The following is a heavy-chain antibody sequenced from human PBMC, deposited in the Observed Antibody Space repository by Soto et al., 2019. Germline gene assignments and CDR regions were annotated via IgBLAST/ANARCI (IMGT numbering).Heavy chain of an antibody. D-gene: IGHD6-19*01. CDR3: ARDGQGLAPYALDV. J-gene: IGHJ3*01. V-gene: IGHV3-33*01. CDR1: GFTFSGHA. CDR2: IWYDGSNK. Sequence: QVQLVESGGGVAQPGRSLRLSCTVSGFTFSGHAMHWVRQAPGKGLEWVTQIWYDGSNKYYAESVKGRFTISRDNSKNTLYLQMNSLSVEDTAVYYCARDGQGLAPYALDVWGQGTLVTVSS.